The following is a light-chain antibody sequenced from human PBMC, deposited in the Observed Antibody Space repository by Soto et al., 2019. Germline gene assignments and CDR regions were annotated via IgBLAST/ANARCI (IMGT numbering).Light chain of an antibody. CDR1: QSVSSSY. CDR3: QQYGTSEII. CDR2: GAS. J-gene: IGKJ5*01. V-gene: IGKV3-20*01. Sequence: EIVLTQSPGTLSLSPGERATLSFRASQSVSSSYLAWYQQKPGQAPRLLIYGASTRATGIPARFSGSGSGTDFTLTISRLETEDFAVFYCQQYGTSEIIFGQGTRLEIK.